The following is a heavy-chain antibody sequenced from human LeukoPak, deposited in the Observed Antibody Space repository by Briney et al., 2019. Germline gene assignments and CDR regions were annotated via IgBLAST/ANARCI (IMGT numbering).Heavy chain of an antibody. Sequence: ASVKVSCKASGDTVTGSFIHWVRQPPGQGLEWMGWISINSGGTKYPQNFQGRVTMTRDTSITTAYMELSRLTSDDTAVYYCAGADPIDYWGPGTLVTVSS. CDR1: GDTVTGSF. CDR3: AGADPIDY. J-gene: IGHJ4*02. CDR2: ISINSGGT. V-gene: IGHV1-2*02.